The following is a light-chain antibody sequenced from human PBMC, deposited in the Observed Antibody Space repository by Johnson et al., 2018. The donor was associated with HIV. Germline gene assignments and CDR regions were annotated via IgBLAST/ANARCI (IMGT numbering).Light chain of an antibody. CDR2: DNN. J-gene: IGLJ1*01. Sequence: QSVLTQPPSVSAAPGQKVTSSCSGSSSNIGNNYVSWYQQLPGTAPKLLIYDNNKRPSGIPDRFSGSKSGTSATLGITGRQTGDEAEYYCGTWDSSLSGGVFGTGTKVTVL. CDR3: GTWDSSLSGGV. CDR1: SSNIGNNY. V-gene: IGLV1-51*01.